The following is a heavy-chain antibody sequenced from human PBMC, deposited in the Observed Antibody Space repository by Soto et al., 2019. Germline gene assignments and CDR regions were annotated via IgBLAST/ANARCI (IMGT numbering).Heavy chain of an antibody. CDR2: ISGGGDST. D-gene: IGHD2-2*01. V-gene: IGHV3-23*01. CDR3: AKDKGDIAIVYYYYYCYMVV. Sequence: EVHLLESGGGLVQPGGSLRLSCAASGFTFSNYAMGWVRQAPEKGLEWLSIISGGGDSTYYADSVEGRFTISRDNSKNTLYLKMNSVSAGDTAVYYCAKDKGDIAIVYYYYYCYMVVWGKGTSVTVSS. CDR1: GFTFSNYA. J-gene: IGHJ6*03.